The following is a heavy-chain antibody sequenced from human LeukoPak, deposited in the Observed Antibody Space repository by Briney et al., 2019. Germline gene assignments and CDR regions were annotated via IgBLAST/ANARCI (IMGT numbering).Heavy chain of an antibody. CDR2: ISSSSSYI. V-gene: IGHV3-21*01. D-gene: IGHD2-21*02. Sequence: GGSLRLSCAASGFTFSSYSMNWVRQAPGKGLEWVSSISSSSSYIYYADSVKGRFTISRDNAKNSLYLQMNSLRAEDTAVYYCARYDCGGDCYSDYWGQGTLVTVSS. CDR3: ARYDCGGDCYSDY. CDR1: GFTFSSYS. J-gene: IGHJ4*02.